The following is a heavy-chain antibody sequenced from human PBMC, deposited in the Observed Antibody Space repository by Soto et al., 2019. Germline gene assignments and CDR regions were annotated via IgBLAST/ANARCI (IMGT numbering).Heavy chain of an antibody. V-gene: IGHV3-53*01. CDR2: IYSGGST. Sequence: GDSLRLSFAASGFTVSSNYMSWVRQAPGQGLEWVSVIYSGGSTYYADSVKCRFTISRDNSKNTLYLQMNSLRAEDTAVYYCARDHETRQWYYYGMDVWGQGT. CDR1: GFTVSSNY. J-gene: IGHJ6*02. CDR3: ARDHETRQWYYYGMDV. D-gene: IGHD6-19*01.